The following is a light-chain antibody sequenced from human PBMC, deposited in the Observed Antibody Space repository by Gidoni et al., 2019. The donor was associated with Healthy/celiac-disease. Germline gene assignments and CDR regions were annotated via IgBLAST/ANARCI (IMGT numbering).Light chain of an antibody. Sequence: DIPMTHSPSSLSESVGDRVTITCRASKSISSYLNWYQQKPGKAPKLLIYAASSLQSGVPSRFSGSGSGTDFTLTISSLQPEDFATYYCQQSYSTPYTFGQGTKLEIK. CDR3: QQSYSTPYT. V-gene: IGKV1-39*01. CDR2: AAS. CDR1: KSISSY. J-gene: IGKJ2*01.